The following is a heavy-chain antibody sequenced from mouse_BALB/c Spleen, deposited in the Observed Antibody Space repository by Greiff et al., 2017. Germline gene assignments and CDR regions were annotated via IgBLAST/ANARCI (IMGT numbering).Heavy chain of an antibody. D-gene: IGHD2-1*01. CDR3: AIDLPGYAMDY. Sequence: QVQLQQSGAELMKPGASVKISCKATGYTFSSYWIEWVKQRPGHGLEWIGEILPGSGSTNYNEKFKGKATFTADTSSNTAYMQLSSLTSEDSAVYYCAIDLPGYAMDYWGQGTSVTVSS. CDR1: GYTFSSYW. V-gene: IGHV1-9*01. J-gene: IGHJ4*01. CDR2: ILPGSGST.